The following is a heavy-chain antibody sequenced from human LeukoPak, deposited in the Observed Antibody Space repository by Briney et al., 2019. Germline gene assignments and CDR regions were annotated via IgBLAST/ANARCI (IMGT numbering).Heavy chain of an antibody. D-gene: IGHD6-13*01. Sequence: PGGSLRLSCAASGFILNTNLISWVRQAPGKGREGVANRKPDASVTHYVDSVKGRFTISRDNGKRSVYLQMNSLRAEDSAVYFCATHPQSAGYHWFDPRGQGTLVTVAS. CDR2: RKPDASVT. CDR1: GFILNTNL. J-gene: IGHJ5*02. V-gene: IGHV3-7*01. CDR3: ATHPQSAGYHWFDP.